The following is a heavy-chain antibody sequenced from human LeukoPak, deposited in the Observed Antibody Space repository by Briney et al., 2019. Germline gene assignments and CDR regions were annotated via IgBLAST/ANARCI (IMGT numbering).Heavy chain of an antibody. CDR3: ARKRESSSSWYGGLAY. CDR1: GFTFSSYG. CDR2: IWYDGSNK. V-gene: IGHV3-33*08. J-gene: IGHJ4*02. Sequence: GGSLRLSCAASGFTFSSYGMHWVRQAPGKGLEWVAVIWYDGSNKYYADSVKGRFTISRDNSKNTLYLQMNSLRAEDTAVYYCARKRESSSSWYGGLAYWGQGTLVTVSS. D-gene: IGHD6-13*01.